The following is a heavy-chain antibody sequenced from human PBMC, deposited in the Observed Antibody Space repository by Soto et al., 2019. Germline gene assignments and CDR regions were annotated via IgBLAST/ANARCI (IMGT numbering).Heavy chain of an antibody. V-gene: IGHV1-3*01. Sequence: QVQLVQSGAEVKKPGASVKVSCKASGYTFTRYAIHWVRQAPGQRLEWRGWINAGNGNTKYSQKFQDRVTITRDTSASTAYMELSSLRSEGTAVYYCARDLGGWPDYWGQGTLVTVSS. CDR2: INAGNGNT. CDR1: GYTFTRYA. J-gene: IGHJ4*02. D-gene: IGHD6-19*01. CDR3: ARDLGGWPDY.